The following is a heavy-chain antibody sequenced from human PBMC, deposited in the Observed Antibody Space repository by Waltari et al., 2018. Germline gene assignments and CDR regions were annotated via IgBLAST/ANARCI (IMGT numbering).Heavy chain of an antibody. Sequence: EVQLVQSGAEVKKPGESLKISCKGSGYSFTSYWIGWVRQMPGKGLEWMGISYPGDSDTRYSPPFQGQGTISADKSISTAYLQWSSLKASDTAMYYCARSGPLVNYYMDVWGKGTTVTVSS. CDR1: GYSFTSYW. D-gene: IGHD2-2*01. V-gene: IGHV5-51*03. CDR2: SYPGDSDT. J-gene: IGHJ6*03. CDR3: ARSGPLVNYYMDV.